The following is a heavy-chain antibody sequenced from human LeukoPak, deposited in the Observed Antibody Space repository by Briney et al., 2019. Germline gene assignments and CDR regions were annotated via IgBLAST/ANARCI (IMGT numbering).Heavy chain of an antibody. CDR3: AASSSWTPRLFDY. D-gene: IGHD6-13*01. Sequence: GGSLRLSCAASGFTFSSYAMSWVRQAPGKGLEWVSAISGSGGSTYYADSVKGRFTISRDNSKNTLYLQMNSLRAEDTAVYYCAASSSWTPRLFDYWGQGTLVTVSS. J-gene: IGHJ4*02. CDR1: GFTFSSYA. V-gene: IGHV3-23*01. CDR2: ISGSGGST.